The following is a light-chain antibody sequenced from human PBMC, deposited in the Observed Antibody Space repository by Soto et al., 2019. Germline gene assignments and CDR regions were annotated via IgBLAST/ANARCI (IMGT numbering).Light chain of an antibody. CDR1: QDISHF. CDR3: QQYDDLPIT. Sequence: DIPMAQSPSSLFASVGDRVDITFPASQDISHFLNWYQQKPGKAPKLLIYDASNLQTGVPSRFSGRGSGTDFTFTISSLQPDDSGTYYCQQYDDLPITFGQGTRLEIK. J-gene: IGKJ5*01. V-gene: IGKV1-33*01. CDR2: DAS.